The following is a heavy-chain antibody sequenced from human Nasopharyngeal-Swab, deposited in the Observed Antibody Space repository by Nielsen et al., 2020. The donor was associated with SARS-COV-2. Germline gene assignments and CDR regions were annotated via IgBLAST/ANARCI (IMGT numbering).Heavy chain of an antibody. J-gene: IGHJ6*02. CDR3: ARDLGYSSSSRGMDV. D-gene: IGHD6-6*01. CDR2: ISSSSSYI. CDR1: GFTFSSYS. Sequence: GESLKISCAASGFTFSSYSMNWVRQAPGKGLEWVSSISSSSSYIYYADSVKGRFTISRDNAKNSLYLQMNSLRAEDTAVYYCARDLGYSSSSRGMDVWGQGTTVTVSS. V-gene: IGHV3-21*01.